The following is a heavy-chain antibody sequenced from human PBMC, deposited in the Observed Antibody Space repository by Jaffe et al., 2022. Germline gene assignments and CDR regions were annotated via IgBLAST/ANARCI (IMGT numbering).Heavy chain of an antibody. J-gene: IGHJ4*02. D-gene: IGHD1-26*01. CDR3: ARGGAPGY. CDR2: IYYSGST. CDR1: GGSISSYY. V-gene: IGHV4-59*01. Sequence: QVQLQESGPGLVKPSETLSLTCTVSGGSISSYYWSWIRQPPGKGLEWIGYIYYSGSTNYNPSLKSRVTISVDTSKNQFSLKLSSVTAADTAVYYCARGGAPGYWGQGTLVTVSS.